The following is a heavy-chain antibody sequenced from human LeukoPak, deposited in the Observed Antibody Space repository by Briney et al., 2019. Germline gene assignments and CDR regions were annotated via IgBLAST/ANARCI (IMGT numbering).Heavy chain of an antibody. Sequence: AGGSLRLSCAASGFTFSSHEMNWVRQAPGKGLEWVSYISSSGSTIYYADCVKGRFTISRDKAKNSLYLQMNSLRAEDTAVYYCARERYYYGSGSYLPFDYWGQGTLVTVSS. D-gene: IGHD3-10*01. V-gene: IGHV3-48*03. CDR3: ARERYYYGSGSYLPFDY. J-gene: IGHJ4*02. CDR2: ISSSGSTI. CDR1: GFTFSSHE.